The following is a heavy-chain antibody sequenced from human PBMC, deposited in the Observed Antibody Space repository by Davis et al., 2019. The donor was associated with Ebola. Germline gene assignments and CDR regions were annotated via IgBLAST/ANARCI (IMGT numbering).Heavy chain of an antibody. J-gene: IGHJ4*02. V-gene: IGHV3-23*01. CDR1: GFTFSIYA. CDR3: VKGFGSSPHLGADY. CDR2: ISASGGYT. Sequence: GESLKISCAASGFTFSIYAMTWVRLAPGKGLEWVSTISASGGYTYYAVSVKGRFTISRDNSKNTVYLQMNSLRAEDTALYYCVKGFGSSPHLGADYWGQGTLVTVSS. D-gene: IGHD6-13*01.